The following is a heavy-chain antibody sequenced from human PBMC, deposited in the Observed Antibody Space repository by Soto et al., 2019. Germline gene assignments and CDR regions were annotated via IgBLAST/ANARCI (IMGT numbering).Heavy chain of an antibody. CDR2: ISAYNGKT. CDR3: VSDSGIEAATVFDY. V-gene: IGHV1-18*01. Sequence: QVQLMQSGAEVKKPGASVKVSCKTSGYTFTSYGISWVRKAPGQGLEWMGWISAYNGKTYYAQKVQGRATMTTDTSTTTAHMELRSLRSDDTAVYFCVSDSGIEAATVFDYWGRGTLVTVSS. D-gene: IGHD3-10*01. J-gene: IGHJ4*02. CDR1: GYTFTSYG.